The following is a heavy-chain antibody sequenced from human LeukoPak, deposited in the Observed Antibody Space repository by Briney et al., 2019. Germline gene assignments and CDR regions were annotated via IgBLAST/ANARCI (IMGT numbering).Heavy chain of an antibody. V-gene: IGHV3-23*01. CDR3: AKDWTTVVTPKGYYFDS. CDR1: AFSFHNYG. Sequence: PGRSLRPSCAAAAFSFHNYGMSSVRQAPGKWLECVSAIITTGGSTYYTDSVNGRFTIYSDNSKNTLYLQMDSLRVEDTAVYYCAKDWTTVVTPKGYYFDSWGQGTLVTVSS. CDR2: IITTGGST. J-gene: IGHJ4*02. D-gene: IGHD4-23*01.